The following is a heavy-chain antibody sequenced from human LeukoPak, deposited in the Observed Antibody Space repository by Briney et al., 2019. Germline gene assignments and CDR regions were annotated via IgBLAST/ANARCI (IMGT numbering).Heavy chain of an antibody. V-gene: IGHV1-2*02. D-gene: IGHD6-6*01. J-gene: IGHJ4*02. CDR3: ARGGVSIAARPDDY. CDR1: GYTFTGYY. CDR2: INPNSGGT. Sequence: GASVKVSCNASGYTFTGYYMHWVRQAPGQALEWIGWINPNSGGTNYAQKFQGRVTMTRDTSISTAYMELSRLTSDDTAVYYCARGGVSIAARPDDYWGQGTLVTVSS.